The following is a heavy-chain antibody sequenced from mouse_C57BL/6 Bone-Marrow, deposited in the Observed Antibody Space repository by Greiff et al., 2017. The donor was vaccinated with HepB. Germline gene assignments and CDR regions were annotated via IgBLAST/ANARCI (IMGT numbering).Heavy chain of an antibody. V-gene: IGHV1-62-2*01. Sequence: QVQLKESGAELVKPGASVKLSCKASGYTFTEYTIHWVKQRSGQGLEWIGWFYPGSGSIKYNEKFKDKATLTADKSSSTVYMELSRLTSEDSAVYFWARHLWDEYYFDYWGQGTTLTVSS. CDR2: FYPGSGSI. D-gene: IGHD4-1*01. J-gene: IGHJ2*01. CDR3: ARHLWDEYYFDY. CDR1: GYTFTEYT.